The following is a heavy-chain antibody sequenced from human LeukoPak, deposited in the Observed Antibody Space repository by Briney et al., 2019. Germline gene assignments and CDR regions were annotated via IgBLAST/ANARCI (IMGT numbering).Heavy chain of an antibody. CDR1: GGSIRSGDFY. D-gene: IGHD2-2*01. Sequence: PSQTLSLTCTVSGGSIRSGDFYWSWIRQPPGKGLEWIGYIYYSGSTNYNPSLKSRVTISKDTSKNQFFLKLSSVTAADTAVYYCARGRVGYCSSTSCVGSHWFDPWGQGTLVTVSS. V-gene: IGHV4-30-4*01. CDR3: ARGRVGYCSSTSCVGSHWFDP. J-gene: IGHJ5*02. CDR2: IYYSGST.